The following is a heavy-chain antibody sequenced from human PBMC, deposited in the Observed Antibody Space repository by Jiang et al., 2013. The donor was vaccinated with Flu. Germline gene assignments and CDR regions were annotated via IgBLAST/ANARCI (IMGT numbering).Heavy chain of an antibody. V-gene: IGHV1-69*05. Sequence: AEVKKPGSSVKVSCKASGGTFSNFAINWVRQAPGQGLEWMGGIIPVFGTANYAQKFQGRVTITTDESTSTAYMELSSLRSEDTAVYYCARGVHYDSSGYYFFYWGQGTLVTVSS. J-gene: IGHJ4*02. D-gene: IGHD3-22*01. CDR2: IIPVFGTA. CDR1: GGTFSNFA. CDR3: ARGVHYDSSGYYFFY.